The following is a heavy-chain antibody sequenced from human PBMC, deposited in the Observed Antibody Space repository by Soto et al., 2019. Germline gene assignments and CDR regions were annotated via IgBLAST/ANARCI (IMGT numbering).Heavy chain of an antibody. D-gene: IGHD2-15*01. CDR3: DHLVADSSDCHSAFDV. CDR1: GFSLTTGRSG. CDR2: IFSNNER. V-gene: IGHV2-26*03. Sequence: QGTLKESSPVLVKATEPLTLTCRISGFSLTTGRSGVSWIRQPPWKALEWLAHIFSNNERADSPSLQHRLSISAATYKRKVVLTMHNVGPVDAGTYICDHLVADSSDCHSAFDVWGQGASVTVSP. J-gene: IGHJ5*02.